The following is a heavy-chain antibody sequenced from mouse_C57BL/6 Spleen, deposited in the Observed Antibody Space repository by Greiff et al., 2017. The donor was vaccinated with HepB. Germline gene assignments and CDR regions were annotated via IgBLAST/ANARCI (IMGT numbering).Heavy chain of an antibody. D-gene: IGHD2-4*01. CDR2: INPSSGYT. V-gene: IGHV1-7*01. CDR1: GYTFTSYW. Sequence: VQLQQSGAELAKPGASVKLSCKASGYTFTSYWMHWVKQRPGQGLEWIGYINPSSGYTKYNQKFKDKATLTAGKSSSTAYMQLSSLTYEDSAVYYCARQRRNDYDGYAMDYWGQRTSVTVSS. CDR3: ARQRRNDYDGYAMDY. J-gene: IGHJ4*01.